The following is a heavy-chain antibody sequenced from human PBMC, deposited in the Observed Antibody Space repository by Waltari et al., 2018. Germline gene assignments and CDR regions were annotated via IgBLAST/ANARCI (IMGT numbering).Heavy chain of an antibody. V-gene: IGHV3-53*01. J-gene: IGHJ4*02. Sequence: EVQLVESGGGLIQPGGSLRLSCAASGFTVSSHYMSWVRQAPGKGLEWVSVIYSGGSTYYADSVKGRFTISRDNSKNTLYLQMNSLRAEDTAVYYCARPYGSGSYFFDYWGQGTLVTVSS. CDR2: IYSGGST. CDR3: ARPYGSGSYFFDY. D-gene: IGHD3-10*01. CDR1: GFTVSSHY.